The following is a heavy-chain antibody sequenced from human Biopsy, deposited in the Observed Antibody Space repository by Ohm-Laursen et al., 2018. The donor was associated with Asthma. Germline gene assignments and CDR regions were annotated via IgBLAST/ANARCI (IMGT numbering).Heavy chain of an antibody. CDR3: ARTFHFWGPYHAEHYQL. Sequence: RSLRLSCAASGFTFSSYGMHWVRQAPGKGLEWVAVISYDGSNKYYADSVKGRFTISRDNAKNLLFLQMNSLRAGDTAVYYCARTFHFWGPYHAEHYQLWGQGTLVTVSS. D-gene: IGHD3-16*01. CDR2: ISYDGSNK. J-gene: IGHJ1*01. V-gene: IGHV3-30*03. CDR1: GFTFSSYG.